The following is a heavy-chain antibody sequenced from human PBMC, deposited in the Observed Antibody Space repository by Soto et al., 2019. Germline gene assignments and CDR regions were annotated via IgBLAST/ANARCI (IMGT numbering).Heavy chain of an antibody. V-gene: IGHV1-2*02. CDR2: INPSSGGT. CDR3: VRGLRWRDLDF. CDR1: GYRFIDYF. D-gene: IGHD2-21*01. J-gene: IGHJ4*02. Sequence: ASVKVSCKASGYRFIDYFIHWVQQAPGQGPEWMGCINPSSGGTDYAQKFKGRVSMTRDTSITTVYMEMSGLTSDDTAVYYCVRGLRWRDLDFWGQGXPVTVPS.